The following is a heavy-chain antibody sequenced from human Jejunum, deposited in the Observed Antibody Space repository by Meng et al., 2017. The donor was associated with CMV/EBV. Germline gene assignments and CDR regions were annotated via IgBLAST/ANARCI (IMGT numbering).Heavy chain of an antibody. V-gene: IGHV1-2*02. CDR2: INPQTGDT. CDR1: EYTFSAYY. Sequence: SEYTFSAYYMQWVRQAPGQGLEWMGWINPQTGDTNYAPKFQGRVTMTRDMSINTVYMEVTRLRSDDTAVYYCAKDAGSYLDYYFDYWGQGTLVTVSS. CDR3: AKDAGSYLDYYFDY. D-gene: IGHD1-26*01. J-gene: IGHJ4*02.